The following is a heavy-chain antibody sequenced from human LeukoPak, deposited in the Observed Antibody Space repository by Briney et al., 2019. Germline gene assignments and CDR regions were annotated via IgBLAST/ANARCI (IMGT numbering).Heavy chain of an antibody. CDR1: GYTFTSYG. CDR2: ISAYNGNT. D-gene: IGHD3-3*01. CDR3: ARDARVSYYDFWSGYYTPPDYFDY. V-gene: IGHV1-18*01. Sequence: ASVKVSCKASGYTFTSYGISWVRQAPGQGLEWMGWISAYNGNTNYAQKLQGRVTMTTDTSTSTAYMELRSLRSDDTAVYYCARDARVSYYDFWSGYYTPPDYFDYWGQGTLVTVSS. J-gene: IGHJ4*02.